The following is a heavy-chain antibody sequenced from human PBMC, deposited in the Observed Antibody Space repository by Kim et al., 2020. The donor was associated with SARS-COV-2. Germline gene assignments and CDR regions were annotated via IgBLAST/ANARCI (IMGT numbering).Heavy chain of an antibody. J-gene: IGHJ6*02. CDR1: GGSISSYY. CDR3: ARDGLGYYGSGSYLSYYYYYGMDV. V-gene: IGHV4-59*01. D-gene: IGHD3-10*01. CDR2: IYYSGST. Sequence: SETLSLTCTVSGGSISSYYWSWIRQPPGKGLEWIGYIYYSGSTNYNPSLKSRVTISVDTSKNQFSLKLSSVTAADTAVYYCARDGLGYYGSGSYLSYYYYYGMDVWGQGTTVTVSS.